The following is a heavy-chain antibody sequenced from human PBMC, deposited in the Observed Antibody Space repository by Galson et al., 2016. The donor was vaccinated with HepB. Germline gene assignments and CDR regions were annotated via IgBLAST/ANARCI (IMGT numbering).Heavy chain of an antibody. D-gene: IGHD5-12*01. Sequence: SVKVSCKASGYTFTDKYLHWVRQAPGQGLEWMGWINPKTGGANSAQKFQGRVTMTRDTSISTAYMEVSRLTSDDTAVYFCARVKWLERAYDVWGQGTMITVSS. CDR2: INPKTGGA. J-gene: IGHJ3*01. CDR3: ARVKWLERAYDV. V-gene: IGHV1-2*02. CDR1: GYTFTDKY.